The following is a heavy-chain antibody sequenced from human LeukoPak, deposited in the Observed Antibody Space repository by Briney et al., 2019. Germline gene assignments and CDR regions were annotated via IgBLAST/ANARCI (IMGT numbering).Heavy chain of an antibody. V-gene: IGHV4-4*02. CDR1: GDSINSLDL. D-gene: IGHD3-22*01. CDR2: MYLGGTT. J-gene: IGHJ4*02. CDR3: AGLVGRYSSGLYYYYFDY. Sequence: SSETLSLTCTVSGDSINSLDLWSWVRQPPGKGLEWIGEMYLGGTTHSNPSVKSRVTISIDKSKNQFFLNLSSVTAADTAVYYCAGLVGRYSSGLYYYYFDYWGQGTLVTVSS.